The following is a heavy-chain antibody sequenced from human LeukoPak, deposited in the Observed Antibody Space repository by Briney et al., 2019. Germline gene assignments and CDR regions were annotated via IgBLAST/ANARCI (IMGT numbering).Heavy chain of an antibody. V-gene: IGHV4-39*01. CDR1: GGSISSSSYY. J-gene: IGHJ4*02. Sequence: SETLSLTCNVSGGSISSSSYYWDWIRQPPGKGLEWIGSIYYSGSTNYNPSLKSRVTISVETSRNQFSLKLSSVTAADTAVYYCARRHYCSGDTCLDFDYWGQGTLVTVSS. CDR3: ARRHYCSGDTCLDFDY. D-gene: IGHD2-15*01. CDR2: IYYSGST.